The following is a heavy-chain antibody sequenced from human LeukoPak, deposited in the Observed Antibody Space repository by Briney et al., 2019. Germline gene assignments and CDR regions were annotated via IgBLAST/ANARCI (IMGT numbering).Heavy chain of an antibody. V-gene: IGHV3-30*02. D-gene: IGHD6-13*01. J-gene: IGHJ6*03. CDR1: GFTFSSYG. CDR3: AKDSFAAAPYYYYYMDV. Sequence: GGSLRLSCAAPGFTFSSYGMHWVRQAPGKGLEWVAFIRYDGSNKYYADSVKGRFTISRDNSKNTLYLQMNSLRAEDTAVYYCAKDSFAAAPYYYYYMDVWGKGTTVTVSS. CDR2: IRYDGSNK.